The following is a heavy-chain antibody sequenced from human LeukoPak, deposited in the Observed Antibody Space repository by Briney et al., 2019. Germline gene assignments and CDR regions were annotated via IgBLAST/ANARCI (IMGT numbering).Heavy chain of an antibody. CDR3: GRPGTHWNYDY. CDR1: GFPFRTYW. V-gene: IGHV3-7*01. CDR2: INEDGSEK. J-gene: IGHJ4*02. Sequence: GGSLRLSCAASGFPFRTYWMSWVRQAPGKGLEWVASINEDGSEKHSVDSVKGRFIVSRDNAENSLYLQMNSLRAEDTAVYYCGRPGTHWNYDYWGQGILVTISS. D-gene: IGHD1-7*01.